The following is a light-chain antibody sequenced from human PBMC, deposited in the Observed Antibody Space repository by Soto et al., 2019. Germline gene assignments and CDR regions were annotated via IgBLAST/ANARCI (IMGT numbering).Light chain of an antibody. J-gene: IGLJ3*02. Sequence: QSALTQPPSASGSPGQSVTISCTGTSSDIGGYDYVSWYQQHPGKDPKLIIYEVNKRPSGVPDRFSGSKSGNTASLIVSGLQAEDEAAYYCSSYAGSNNLVFAGGTKLTVL. CDR2: EVN. CDR1: SSDIGGYDY. CDR3: SSYAGSNNLV. V-gene: IGLV2-8*01.